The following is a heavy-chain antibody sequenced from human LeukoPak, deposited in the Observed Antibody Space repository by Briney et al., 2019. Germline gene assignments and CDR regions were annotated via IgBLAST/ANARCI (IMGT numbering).Heavy chain of an antibody. Sequence: GGSLRLSCAASGFTFSSYSMNWVRQAPGKGLEWVSGISDSGGSTYYADSVKGRFTISRDNSKNTLYLQMNSLRAEDTAVYYCATASYYYDSSGYYMWDYWGQGTLVTVSS. CDR1: GFTFSSYS. V-gene: IGHV3-23*01. D-gene: IGHD3-22*01. CDR3: ATASYYYDSSGYYMWDY. CDR2: ISDSGGST. J-gene: IGHJ4*02.